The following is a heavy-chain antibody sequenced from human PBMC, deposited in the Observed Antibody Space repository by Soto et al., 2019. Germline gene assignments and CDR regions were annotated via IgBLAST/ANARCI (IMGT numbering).Heavy chain of an antibody. J-gene: IGHJ3*01. CDR2: ISTHNGNT. V-gene: IGHV1-18*04. CDR3: AREGILGLFDAYDL. CDR1: VFTSSG. D-gene: IGHD3-3*01. Sequence: QDQLVQSGAEVKKPGASVKVSCKASVFTSSGISWVRQAPGQRLEGMGWISTHNGNTIYAQKFQGRVIMTMDTSTTTVYMELRRLRPDDTAVYLCAREGILGLFDAYDLWGQGTMVTVSS.